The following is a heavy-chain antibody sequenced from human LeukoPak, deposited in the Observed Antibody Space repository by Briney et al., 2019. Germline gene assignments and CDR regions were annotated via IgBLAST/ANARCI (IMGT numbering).Heavy chain of an antibody. J-gene: IGHJ4*02. CDR2: ISGSGGST. CDR3: AKDHELFSSWPIDY. CDR1: GFTFSSYA. V-gene: IGHV3-23*01. Sequence: GGSLRLSCAASGFTFSSYAMSWVRQAPGKGLEWVSAISGSGGSTYYADSVKGRFTISRDNSKNTLYLQMNSLRAEDTAVYYCAKDHELFSSWPIDYWGQGALVTVSS. D-gene: IGHD6-13*01.